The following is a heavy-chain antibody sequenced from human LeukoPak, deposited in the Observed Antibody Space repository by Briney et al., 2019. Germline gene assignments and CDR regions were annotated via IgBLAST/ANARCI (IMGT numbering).Heavy chain of an antibody. D-gene: IGHD6-6*01. CDR1: GFTLSSYS. V-gene: IGHV3-21*01. J-gene: IGHJ4*02. CDR3: ARVARGVRSSSSYSDY. Sequence: PGGSLRLSCAASGFTLSSYSINWVRQAPGKGLEWVSSISSSSSYIYYADSVKGRFTISRDNGKKSLYLQMNSLRVEDTAVYYCARVARGVRSSSSYSDYWGQGTLVTVSS. CDR2: ISSSSSYI.